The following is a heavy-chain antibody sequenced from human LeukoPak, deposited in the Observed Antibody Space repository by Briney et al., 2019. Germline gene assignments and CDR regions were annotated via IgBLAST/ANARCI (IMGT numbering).Heavy chain of an antibody. V-gene: IGHV3-30*03. CDR1: GFTFSTYG. D-gene: IGHD3-22*01. CDR3: ARHNYYASSGYFSL. CDR2: ISYDGSNK. J-gene: IGHJ4*02. Sequence: GRSLRLSCAASGFTFSTYGIHWVRQAPGKGLEWVAVISYDGSNKYYADSVKGRFTISRDNSKNTLYLQMNSLRAEDTAVYYCARHNYYASSGYFSLWGQGTLVTVSS.